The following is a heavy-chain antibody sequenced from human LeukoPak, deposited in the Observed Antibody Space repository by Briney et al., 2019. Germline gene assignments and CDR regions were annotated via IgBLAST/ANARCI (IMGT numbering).Heavy chain of an antibody. D-gene: IGHD3-10*01. CDR1: GFTFSSYG. Sequence: KTGGSLRLSCAASGFTFSSYGMLWVRQAPGKGLEWVAVISYDGTNKYYADSVKGRFTISRDNSKNTLYLQMNSLRAEDTAVYYCAKEGSLRDFDYWGQGTLVTVSS. V-gene: IGHV3-30*18. CDR3: AKEGSLRDFDY. CDR2: ISYDGTNK. J-gene: IGHJ4*02.